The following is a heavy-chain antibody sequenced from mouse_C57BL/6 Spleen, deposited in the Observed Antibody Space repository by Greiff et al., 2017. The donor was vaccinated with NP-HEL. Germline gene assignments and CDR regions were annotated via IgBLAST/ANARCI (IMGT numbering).Heavy chain of an antibody. J-gene: IGHJ2*01. D-gene: IGHD1-1*01. V-gene: IGHV1-63*01. Sequence: QVQLQQPGAELVRPGTSVKMSCKASGYTFTNYWIGWAKQRPGHGLEWIGNIYPGGGYTNYNEKFKGKATLTADKSSSTAYMQFSSLTSEDSAIYYCARRAPYYGSSYYFDYWGQGTTLTVSS. CDR1: GYTFTNYW. CDR2: IYPGGGYT. CDR3: ARRAPYYGSSYYFDY.